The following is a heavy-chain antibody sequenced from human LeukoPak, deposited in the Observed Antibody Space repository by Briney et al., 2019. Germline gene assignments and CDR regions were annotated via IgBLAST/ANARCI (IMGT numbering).Heavy chain of an antibody. CDR2: IYYSGST. V-gene: IGHV4-39*01. CDR3: ATIFEKYSGSYYDPSVIRY. J-gene: IGHJ4*02. Sequence: SETLSLTCTVSGGSISSSSYYWGWIRQPPGKGLEWIGSIYYSGSTYYNPSLKSRVTISVDTSKNQFSLKLSSVTAADTAVYYCATIFEKYSGSYYDPSVIRYWGQGTLVTVSS. D-gene: IGHD1-26*01. CDR1: GGSISSSSYY.